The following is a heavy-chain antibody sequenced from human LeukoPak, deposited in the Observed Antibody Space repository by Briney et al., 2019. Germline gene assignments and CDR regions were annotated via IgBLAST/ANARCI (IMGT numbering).Heavy chain of an antibody. Sequence: GECLKISCRGSGYSFPSYWIGWVRQMPARGLEWMVIIYPGESDTKYSPSFHGQATTSADRSISATYLQWSSLKASDTAMYYCARQVAAAARSFDYWGQGTLVTVSS. V-gene: IGHV5-51*01. CDR3: ARQVAAAARSFDY. D-gene: IGHD2-15*01. CDR2: IYPGESDT. CDR1: GYSFPSYW. J-gene: IGHJ4*02.